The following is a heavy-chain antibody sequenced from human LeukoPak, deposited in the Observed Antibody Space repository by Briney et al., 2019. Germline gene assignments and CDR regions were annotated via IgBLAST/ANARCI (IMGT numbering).Heavy chain of an antibody. CDR2: ISGSGGST. D-gene: IGHD4-17*01. V-gene: IGHV3-23*01. J-gene: IGHJ1*01. Sequence: GGSLRLSCAASGFTFSSYAMSWVRQAPGKGLEWVSAISGSGGSTYYADSVKGRFTISRDNSKDTLYLQMNSLRAEDTAVYYCARDHADYGDYVEYFQHWGQGTPVTVSS. CDR3: ARDHADYGDYVEYFQH. CDR1: GFTFSSYA.